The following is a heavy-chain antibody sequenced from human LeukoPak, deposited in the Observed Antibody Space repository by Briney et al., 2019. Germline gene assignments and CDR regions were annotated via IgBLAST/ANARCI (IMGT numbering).Heavy chain of an antibody. Sequence: SETLSLTCTVSGGSVSSGSYYWSWIRQPPGKGLEWIGYINYSGSTNYNPSLKSRVTISVDTSKNQFSLKLSSVTAADTAVYYCARAAGYCSAGSCAHLDYWGEGTLVTVSS. CDR3: ARAAGYCSAGSCAHLDY. CDR1: GGSVSSGSYY. D-gene: IGHD2-15*01. CDR2: INYSGST. V-gene: IGHV4-61*01. J-gene: IGHJ4*02.